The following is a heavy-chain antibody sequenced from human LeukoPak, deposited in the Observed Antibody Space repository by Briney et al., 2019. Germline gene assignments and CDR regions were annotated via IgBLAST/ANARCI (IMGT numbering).Heavy chain of an antibody. J-gene: IGHJ5*02. D-gene: IGHD3-16*01. CDR2: IYHSGST. V-gene: IGHV4-30-2*01. CDR1: GGSFSGYS. CDR3: ARLALRNYWFDP. Sequence: PSETLSLTCAVYGGSFSGYSWSWIRQPPGKGLEWIGYIYHSGSTYYNPSLKSRVTISVDRSKNQFSLKLSSVTAADTAVYYCARLALRNYWFDPWGQGTLVTVSS.